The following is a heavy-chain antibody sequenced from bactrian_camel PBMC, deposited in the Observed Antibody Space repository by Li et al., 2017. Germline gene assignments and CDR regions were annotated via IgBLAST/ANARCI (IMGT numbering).Heavy chain of an antibody. J-gene: IGHJ6*01. Sequence: HVQLVESGGGSVQAGGSLRLSCTAPRFDFNTCDMGWYRQVAGKQREWVSSISTDGGTNYADFAKGRFTISKDKAKDTVYLQMNSLKPEDTAKYSCKTNCMPLGDYWFLSDSGYWGLGTQVTVS. CDR3: KTNCMPLGDYWFLSDSGY. D-gene: IGHD3*01. CDR1: RFDFNTCD. V-gene: IGHV3S53*01. CDR2: ISTDGGT.